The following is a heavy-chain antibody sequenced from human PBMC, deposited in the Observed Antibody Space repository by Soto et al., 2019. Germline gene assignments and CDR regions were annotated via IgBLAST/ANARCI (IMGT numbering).Heavy chain of an antibody. CDR2: IYDGGST. J-gene: IGHJ5*02. CDR1: GFTVSNNY. D-gene: IGHD5-18*01. Sequence: GGSLRLSCAASGFTVSNNYMSWVRQAPGKGLEWVSVIYDGGSTYYAESVKDRFTISRDNSKNTLYLQMNSLKTEDTAVYYCARVSGSTEGYSYVSWGQGALVTVSS. V-gene: IGHV3-66*01. CDR3: ARVSGSTEGYSYVS.